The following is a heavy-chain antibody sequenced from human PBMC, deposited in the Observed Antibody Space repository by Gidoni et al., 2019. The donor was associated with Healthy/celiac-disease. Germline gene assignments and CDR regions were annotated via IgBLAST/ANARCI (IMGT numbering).Heavy chain of an antibody. V-gene: IGHV3-30*18. CDR3: AKECAMVRGATDY. J-gene: IGHJ4*02. Sequence: QVQLVESGGGVVQPGRSLRLSCAASGFTFSSYGMHWVRQAPGKGLEWVAVISYDGSNKYYADSVKGRFTISRDNSKNTLYLQMNSLRAEDTAVYYCAKECAMVRGATDYWGQGTLVTVSS. CDR1: GFTFSSYG. CDR2: ISYDGSNK. D-gene: IGHD3-10*01.